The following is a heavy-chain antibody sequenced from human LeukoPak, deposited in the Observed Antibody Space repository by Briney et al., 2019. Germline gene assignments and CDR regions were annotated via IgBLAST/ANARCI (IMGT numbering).Heavy chain of an antibody. J-gene: IGHJ6*04. D-gene: IGHD2-2*01. CDR1: GFTFSSYG. Sequence: PGGSLRLSCAASGFTFSSYGMHWVRQAPGKGLEWVAVIWYDGSNKYYADFVKGRFTISRDNSKNTLYLQMNSLRAEDTAVYYCARGSALGYCSSTSCYDYGMDVWGKGTTVTVSS. V-gene: IGHV3-33*01. CDR2: IWYDGSNK. CDR3: ARGSALGYCSSTSCYDYGMDV.